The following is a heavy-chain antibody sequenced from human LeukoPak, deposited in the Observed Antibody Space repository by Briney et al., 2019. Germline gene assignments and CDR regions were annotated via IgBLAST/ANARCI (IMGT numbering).Heavy chain of an antibody. CDR3: ARCTNGVCYPYSSSWCLQPPFDY. J-gene: IGHJ4*02. D-gene: IGHD2-8*01. V-gene: IGHV3-30-3*01. CDR1: GFTSSSYA. Sequence: PGGSLRLSCAASGFTSSSYAMHWVRQAPGKGLEWVAVISYDGSNKYYADSVKGRFTISRDNSKNALYLQMNSLRAEDTAVYYCARCTNGVCYPYSSSWCLQPPFDYWGQGTLVTVSS. CDR2: ISYDGSNK.